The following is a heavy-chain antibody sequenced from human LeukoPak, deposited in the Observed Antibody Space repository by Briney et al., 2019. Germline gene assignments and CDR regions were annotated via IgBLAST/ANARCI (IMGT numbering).Heavy chain of an antibody. J-gene: IGHJ4*02. D-gene: IGHD3-10*01. CDR3: AKDRGIISDY. CDR2: IKKDGSEK. CDR1: GFSFSDYW. Sequence: GGSLRLSCAASGFSFSDYWMSWVRQAPGKGLEWVANIKKDGSEKHYADSVKGRFTISRGNSKNTLYLQMNSLRAEDTAVYYCAKDRGIISDYWGQGTLVTVSS. V-gene: IGHV3-7*03.